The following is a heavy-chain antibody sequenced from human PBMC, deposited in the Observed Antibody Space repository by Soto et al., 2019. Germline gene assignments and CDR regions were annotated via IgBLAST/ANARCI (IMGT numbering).Heavy chain of an antibody. CDR3: ARARDIVVVPAAMPGGYYYYGMDV. Sequence: ASVKVSCKASGGTFSSYAISWVRQAPGQGLEWMGGIIPIFGTANYAQKFQGRVTITADESTSTAYMELSSLRSEDTAVYYCARARDIVVVPAAMPGGYYYYGMDVWGQGTTVTVSS. D-gene: IGHD2-2*01. J-gene: IGHJ6*02. CDR2: IIPIFGTA. CDR1: GGTFSSYA. V-gene: IGHV1-69*13.